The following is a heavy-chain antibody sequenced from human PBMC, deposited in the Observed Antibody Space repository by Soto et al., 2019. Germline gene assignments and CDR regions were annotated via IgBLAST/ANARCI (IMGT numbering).Heavy chain of an antibody. CDR2: INHSGST. Sequence: QVQLQQWGAGLLKPSETLSLTCAVYGGSFSGYYWSWIRQPPGKGLEWIGEINHSGSTNYNPSLKSRVTISVDTSKNQFSLKLSSVTAADTAVYYCARVFVVVPAVAFSYVDVWDKGTTVTVSS. J-gene: IGHJ6*03. CDR1: GGSFSGYY. V-gene: IGHV4-34*01. D-gene: IGHD2-2*01. CDR3: ARVFVVVPAVAFSYVDV.